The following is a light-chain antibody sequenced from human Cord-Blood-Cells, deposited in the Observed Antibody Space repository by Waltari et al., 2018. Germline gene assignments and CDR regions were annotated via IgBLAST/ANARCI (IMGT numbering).Light chain of an antibody. CDR1: QSISSW. J-gene: IGKJ2*01. Sequence: DIQMTQSPSTLSASVGDRVPITCRASQSISSWLAWYQQKPGKAPKLLIYKASSLESGVPSRVSGSGSGTEFTLTISSLQPDDFATYYCQQYNSYSRTFGQGTKLEIK. CDR3: QQYNSYSRT. V-gene: IGKV1-5*03. CDR2: KAS.